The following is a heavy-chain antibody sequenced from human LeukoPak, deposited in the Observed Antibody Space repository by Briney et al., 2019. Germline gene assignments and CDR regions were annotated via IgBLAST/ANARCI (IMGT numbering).Heavy chain of an antibody. CDR1: GFTFSTYS. CDR3: AKDGYYYDSSGYLDY. D-gene: IGHD3-22*01. J-gene: IGHJ4*02. V-gene: IGHV3-30*02. CDR2: IWYGGSNK. Sequence: GGSLRLSCAASGFTFSTYSMNWVRQAPGKGLEWVAVIWYGGSNKYYADSVKGRFTISRDNSKNTLYLQMNSLRAEDTAVYYCAKDGYYYDSSGYLDYWGQGTLVTVSS.